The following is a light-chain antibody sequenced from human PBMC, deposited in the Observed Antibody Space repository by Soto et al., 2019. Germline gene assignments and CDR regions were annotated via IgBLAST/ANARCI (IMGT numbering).Light chain of an antibody. J-gene: IGLJ3*02. CDR3: SSYTSSSTWV. Sequence: QSVLTQPASVSGSPGQSITISCTGTSSDVGGYNYVSWYQQHPGKAPKLMIYEVSTRPSGVSDRFSGSRSGNTASLTISGLHAEDESDYYCSSYTSSSTWVFGGGTKLTVL. V-gene: IGLV2-14*01. CDR2: EVS. CDR1: SSDVGGYNY.